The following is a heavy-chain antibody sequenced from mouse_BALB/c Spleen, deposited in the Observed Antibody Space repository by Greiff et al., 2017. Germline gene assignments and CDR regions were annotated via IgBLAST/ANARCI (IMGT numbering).Heavy chain of an antibody. J-gene: IGHJ1*01. V-gene: IGHV5-17*02. D-gene: IGHD2-4*01. CDR3: ARSGDYDADWYFDV. CDR2: ISSGSSTI. CDR1: GFTFSSFG. Sequence: EVHLVESGGGLVQPGGSRKLSCAASGFTFSSFGMHWVRQAPEKGLEWVAYISSGSSTIYYADTVKGRFTISRDNPKNTLFLQMTSLRSEDTAMYYCARSGDYDADWYFDVWGAGTTVTVSS.